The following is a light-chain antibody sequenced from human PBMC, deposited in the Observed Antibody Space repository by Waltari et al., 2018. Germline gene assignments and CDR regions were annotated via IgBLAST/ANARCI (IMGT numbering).Light chain of an antibody. V-gene: IGLV2-8*01. CDR2: EVT. J-gene: IGLJ3*02. CDR3: SSHVV. CDR1: GSDVGDYNY. Sequence: QSALTQPPSASGSPGQTVTISCTATGSDVGDYNYVSWYQQHPGKAPKLMIYEVTKRPSGVPDRSSGSNSGNMASLTVSGLQVADEADYYCSSHVVFGGGTKLTVL.